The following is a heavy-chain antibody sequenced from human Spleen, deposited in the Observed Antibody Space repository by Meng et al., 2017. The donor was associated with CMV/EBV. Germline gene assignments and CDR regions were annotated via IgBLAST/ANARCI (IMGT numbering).Heavy chain of an antibody. CDR1: GYTFTDYY. D-gene: IGHD3-3*01. V-gene: IGHV1-2*06. CDR2: INPKSGGT. J-gene: IGHJ4*02. CDR3: ARHDFWSGYYPPFDY. Sequence: SGYTFTDYYMHWVRQAPGQGLEWMGRINPKSGGTKYAQKFQGRVSMTSDTSNSTAYMELSGLRSDDTAVYFCARHDFWSGYYPPFDYWGQGTLVTVSS.